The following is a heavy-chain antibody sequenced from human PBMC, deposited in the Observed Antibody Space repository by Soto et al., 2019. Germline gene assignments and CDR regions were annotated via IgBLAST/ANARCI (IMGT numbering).Heavy chain of an antibody. D-gene: IGHD3-16*02. CDR3: VRGITYDYICGSYPYYFDY. CDR2: INYSGST. Sequence: QLQLQESGPGLVKPSETLSLTCTVSGGSISSSSYYWGWIRQPPGKGLEWIGSINYSGSTYYNPSLKSRVTISVDTSKNQFSLKLSSVTAADTAVYYCVRGITYDYICGSYPYYFDYWGQGTLVTVSS. V-gene: IGHV4-39*01. J-gene: IGHJ4*02. CDR1: GGSISSSSYY.